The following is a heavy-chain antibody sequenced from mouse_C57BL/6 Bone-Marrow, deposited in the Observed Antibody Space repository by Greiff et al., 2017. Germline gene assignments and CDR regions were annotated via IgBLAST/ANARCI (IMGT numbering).Heavy chain of an antibody. V-gene: IGHV5-4*01. J-gene: IGHJ2*01. CDR1: GFTFSSYA. Sequence: EVKVEESGGGLVKPGGSLKLSCAASGFTFSSYAMSWVRQTPEKRLEWVATISDGGSYTYYPDNVKGRFTISRDNAKNNLYLQMSHLKSEDTAMYYCAREGITTVVAHFDYWGQGTTLTVSS. D-gene: IGHD1-1*01. CDR2: ISDGGSYT. CDR3: AREGITTVVAHFDY.